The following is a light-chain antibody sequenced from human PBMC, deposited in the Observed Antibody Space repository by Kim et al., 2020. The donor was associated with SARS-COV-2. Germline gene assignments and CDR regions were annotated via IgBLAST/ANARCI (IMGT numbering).Light chain of an antibody. V-gene: IGKV3-20*01. J-gene: IGKJ2*01. Sequence: WSPGESATPSCRASQSVSNTYLAWYQQTPGQAPRLLIYGASSRATGIPDRFSGSGSGTDFTLTISRLEPEDFAVYYCQQYGNSPYTFGQGTKLEI. CDR2: GAS. CDR3: QQYGNSPYT. CDR1: QSVSNTY.